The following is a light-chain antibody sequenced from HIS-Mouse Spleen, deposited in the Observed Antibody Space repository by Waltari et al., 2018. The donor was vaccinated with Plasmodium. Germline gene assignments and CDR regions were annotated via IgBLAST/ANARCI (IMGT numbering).Light chain of an antibody. V-gene: IGLV2-23*01. J-gene: IGLJ1*01. CDR1: SSDVGSYNL. Sequence: QSALTQPASVSGSPGQSITISCTGTSSDVGSYNLVSWYQQHPGKAPKLMIYEGSKRPSGFSNRFSGSKSCNTASLTISGLQAEDEADYYCCSYAGSSTYVFGTGTKVTVL. CDR3: CSYAGSSTYV. CDR2: EGS.